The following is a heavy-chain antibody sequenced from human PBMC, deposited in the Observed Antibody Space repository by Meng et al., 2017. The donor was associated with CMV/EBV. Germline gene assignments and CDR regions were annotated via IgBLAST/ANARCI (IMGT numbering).Heavy chain of an antibody. J-gene: IGHJ6*02. Sequence: SETLSLTCAVYGGSFSGYYWSWIRQPPGKGLEWIGEINHSGSTNYNPSLKSRVTISADTSKNQFSLKLSSVTAADTAVYYCARGPTYYYYYGMDVWGQGTTVTVSS. V-gene: IGHV4-34*01. CDR3: ARGPTYYYYYGMDV. CDR2: INHSGST. CDR1: GGSFSGYY.